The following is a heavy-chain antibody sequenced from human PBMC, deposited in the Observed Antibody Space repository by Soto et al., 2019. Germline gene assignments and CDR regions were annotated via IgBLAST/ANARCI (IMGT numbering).Heavy chain of an antibody. J-gene: IGHJ1*01. CDR2: TYYTGST. V-gene: IGHV4-59*13. Sequence: PXETLSLTCTISGGSFGTNYWSWIRQAPGKGLDWIGYTYYTGSTNYNPSLKSRATISVDTSNNQFSLTLNSAAAADTAVYYCATDSAGRGPFDHWGQGILVTVSS. CDR3: ATDSAGRGPFDH. D-gene: IGHD3-10*01. CDR1: GGSFGTNY.